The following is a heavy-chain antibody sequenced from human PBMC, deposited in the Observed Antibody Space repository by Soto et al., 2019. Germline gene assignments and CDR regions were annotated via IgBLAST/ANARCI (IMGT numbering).Heavy chain of an antibody. CDR3: ARDYYTYYDFWSGETKCYYYGMDV. CDR2: INPNSGGT. Sequence: ASVKVSCKASGYTFTGYYMHWVRQAPGQGLEWMGWINPNSGGTNYAQKFQGRVTMTRDTSISTAYMELSRLRSDDTAVYYCARDYYTYYDFWSGETKCYYYGMDVWGQGTTVTVSS. CDR1: GYTFTGYY. V-gene: IGHV1-2*02. D-gene: IGHD3-3*01. J-gene: IGHJ6*02.